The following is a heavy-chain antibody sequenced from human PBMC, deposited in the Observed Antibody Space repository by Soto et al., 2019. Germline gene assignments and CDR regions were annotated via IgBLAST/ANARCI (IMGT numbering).Heavy chain of an antibody. V-gene: IGHV4-39*07. CDR2: IYYSGST. CDR3: ARDQKHYDSSGYYLSWFDP. Sequence: SETLSLTCTVSGGSISSSSYYWGWIRQPPGKGLEWIGSIYYSGSTYYNPSLKSRVTISVDTSKNQFSLKLSSLRSEDTAVYYCARDQKHYDSSGYYLSWFDPWGQGTLVTVSS. CDR1: GGSISSSSYY. J-gene: IGHJ5*02. D-gene: IGHD3-22*01.